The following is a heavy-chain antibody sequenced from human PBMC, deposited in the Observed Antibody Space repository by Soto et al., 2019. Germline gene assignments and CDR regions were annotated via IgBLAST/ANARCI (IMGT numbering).Heavy chain of an antibody. V-gene: IGHV3-11*01. J-gene: IGHJ4*02. CDR3: AKKEETSSWYGIDY. CDR1: GLRVSGFS. Sequence: QVQLVESGGGLVTPGGSLRLSCLAPGLRVSGFSMSGFRRAPGTGLEWVSYTSSGGGTIFSPDSGTGRFTTSRDNAKNARYLQMNSLRAEDTAVYYWAKKEETSSWYGIDYWGQGTLVTVSS. D-gene: IGHD6-13*01. CDR2: TSSGGGTI.